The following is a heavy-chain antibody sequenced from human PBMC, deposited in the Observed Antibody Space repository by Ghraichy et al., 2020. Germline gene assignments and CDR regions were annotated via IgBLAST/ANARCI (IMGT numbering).Heavy chain of an antibody. V-gene: IGHV4-31*03. CDR2: IYYSGST. J-gene: IGHJ3*02. Sequence: SETLSLTCTVSGGSISSGGYYWSWIRQHPGKGLEWIGYIYYSGSTYYNPSLKSRVTISVDTSKNQFSLKLSSVTAADTAVYYCARVRYYDSSGYFAFDIWGQGTMVTVSS. CDR1: GGSISSGGYY. D-gene: IGHD3-22*01. CDR3: ARVRYYDSSGYFAFDI.